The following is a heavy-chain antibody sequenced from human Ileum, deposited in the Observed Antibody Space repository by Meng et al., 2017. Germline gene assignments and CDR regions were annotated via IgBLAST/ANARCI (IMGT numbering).Heavy chain of an antibody. V-gene: IGHV6-1*01. CDR2: TYYRSKWYN. J-gene: IGHJ3*02. D-gene: IGHD3-22*01. CDR3: ARWESSGDAFDI. CDR1: GDSVSSNSAT. Sequence: SQTLSLTCAISGDSVSSNSATWNWIRQSPSRGLEWLGRTYYRSKWYNDSEVSVKSRISINPDTSKNQFSLQMDSVTPEDTAVYYCARWESSGDAFDIWGQGTMVTV.